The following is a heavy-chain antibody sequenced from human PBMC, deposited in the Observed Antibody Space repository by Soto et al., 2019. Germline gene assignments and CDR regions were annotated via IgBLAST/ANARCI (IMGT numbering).Heavy chain of an antibody. CDR2: ISSSSSTI. V-gene: IGHV3-48*02. Sequence: GGSLRLSCVASGFTFSSYSMNWVRQAPGKGLEWVSYISSSSSTIYYADSVKGRFTISRDNAKNSLYLQMNSLRDEDTAVYYCARGPIVVVPAAIPDQNWFDPWGQGTLVTVSS. CDR1: GFTFSSYS. J-gene: IGHJ5*02. CDR3: ARGPIVVVPAAIPDQNWFDP. D-gene: IGHD2-2*02.